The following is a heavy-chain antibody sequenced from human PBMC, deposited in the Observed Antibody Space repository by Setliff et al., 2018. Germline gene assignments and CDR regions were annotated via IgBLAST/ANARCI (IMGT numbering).Heavy chain of an antibody. CDR3: ARKGISALSGAFDM. Sequence: SETLSLTCTVSGDSISSGDYFWSWIRQPPGKGLEWIAYIYYSGSTYYNPSLKSRVTISVDTSKNQFSLKLSSVTAADTAVYYCARKGISALSGAFDMWGQGTMVTVSS. CDR2: IYYSGST. CDR1: GDSISSGDYF. J-gene: IGHJ3*02. D-gene: IGHD1-26*01. V-gene: IGHV4-30-4*08.